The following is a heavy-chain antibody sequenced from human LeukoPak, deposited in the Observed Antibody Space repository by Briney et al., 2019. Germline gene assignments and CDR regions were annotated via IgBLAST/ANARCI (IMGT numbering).Heavy chain of an antibody. CDR1: GGSFSGYY. J-gene: IGHJ4*02. CDR2: INHSGST. CDR3: ARAPDCSSTSCHGFFDH. Sequence: SQTLSLTCAVYGGSFSGYYWSWIRQPPGKGLEWIGEINHSGSTNYNPSLKSRVTISVDTSKNQFSLKLSSVTAADTAVYYCARAPDCSSTSCHGFFDHWGQGTLVTVSS. D-gene: IGHD2-2*01. V-gene: IGHV4-34*01.